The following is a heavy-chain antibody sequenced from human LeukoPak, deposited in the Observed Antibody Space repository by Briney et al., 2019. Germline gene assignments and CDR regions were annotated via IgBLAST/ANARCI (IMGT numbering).Heavy chain of an antibody. CDR2: INHSGST. D-gene: IGHD7-27*01. J-gene: IGHJ6*03. V-gene: IGHV4-34*01. Sequence: SETLSLTCAVYGGSFSGYYWSWIRQPPGKGLEWIGEINHSGSTNYNPSLKSRVTISVDTSKNQFSLKLSSVTAADTAVYYCARETGDEADYYYYYMDVWGKGTTVTVSS. CDR3: ARETGDEADYYYYYMDV. CDR1: GGSFSGYY.